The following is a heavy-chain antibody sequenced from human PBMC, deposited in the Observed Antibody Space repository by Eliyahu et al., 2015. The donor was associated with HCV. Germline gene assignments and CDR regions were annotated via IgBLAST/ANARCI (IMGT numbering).Heavy chain of an antibody. V-gene: IGHV3-7*03. CDR2: IKEDGSDK. CDR1: GFTFRSNW. Sequence: EVQLVESGGGLVQPGGSLRLSCAASGFTFRSNWMSWIRQAPGKGLEWVASIKEDGSDKYYVDSVKGRFTISRDNAKNSLYLQMNSLRAEDTAVYYCARAIDWGQGTLVTVSS. J-gene: IGHJ4*02. CDR3: ARAID. D-gene: IGHD2-21*01.